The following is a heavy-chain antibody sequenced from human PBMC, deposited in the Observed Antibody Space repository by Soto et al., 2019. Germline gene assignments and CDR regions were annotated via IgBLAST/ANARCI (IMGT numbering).Heavy chain of an antibody. Sequence: QITLKESGPTLVKPTQTLTLTCTFSGFSLSTSGVGVGWIRQPPGKALEWLALIYWDDDKRYSPSLKSRLTITKDTSKNQVVLTMTHMDPVDTATYYCAHRPKYSSGWYVDYWGQGTLVTVSS. CDR1: GFSLSTSGVG. D-gene: IGHD6-19*01. CDR3: AHRPKYSSGWYVDY. V-gene: IGHV2-5*02. J-gene: IGHJ4*02. CDR2: IYWDDDK.